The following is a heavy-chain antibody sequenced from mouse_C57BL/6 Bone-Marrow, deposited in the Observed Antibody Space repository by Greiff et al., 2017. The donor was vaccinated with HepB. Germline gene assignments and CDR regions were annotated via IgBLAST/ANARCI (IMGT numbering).Heavy chain of an antibody. J-gene: IGHJ2*01. CDR2: IGPGSGST. D-gene: IGHD1-1*01. CDR3: ARSLYYYGSSYGY. V-gene: IGHV1-77*01. Sequence: QVQLKQSGAELVKPGASVKISCKASGYTFTAYYINGVKQRPGQGLEWIGKIGPGSGSTYYNEKFKGKATLTADKSSSTAYMQLSSLTSEDSAVYCCARSLYYYGSSYGYWGQGTTLTVSS. CDR1: GYTFTAYY.